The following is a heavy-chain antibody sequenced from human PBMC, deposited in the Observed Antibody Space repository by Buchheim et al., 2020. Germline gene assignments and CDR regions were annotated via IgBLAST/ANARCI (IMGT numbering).Heavy chain of an antibody. V-gene: IGHV3-33*01. Sequence: QVQLVESGGGVVQPGRSLRLSCAASGFTFSSYGMHWVRQAPGKGLEWVAVIWYDGSNKYYADSVKGRFTISRDNSKNTLYLQRNSLRAEDTAVYYCARSLSDDFWSGYYVDDFDYWGQGTL. J-gene: IGHJ4*02. D-gene: IGHD3-3*01. CDR2: IWYDGSNK. CDR1: GFTFSSYG. CDR3: ARSLSDDFWSGYYVDDFDY.